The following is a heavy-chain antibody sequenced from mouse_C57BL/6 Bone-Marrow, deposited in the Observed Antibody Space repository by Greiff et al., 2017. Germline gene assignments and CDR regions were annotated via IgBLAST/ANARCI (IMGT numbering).Heavy chain of an antibody. D-gene: IGHD2-4*01. V-gene: IGHV14-4*01. Sequence: EVQLQQSGAELVRPGASVKLSCTASGFNIKDDYMHWVKQRPEQGLEWIGWIDPENGDTEYASKFQGKATITADTSSNTAYLQLSSLTSEDTAVYYCTPYDYGGFAYWGQGTLVTVSA. CDR2: IDPENGDT. CDR3: TPYDYGGFAY. CDR1: GFNIKDDY. J-gene: IGHJ3*01.